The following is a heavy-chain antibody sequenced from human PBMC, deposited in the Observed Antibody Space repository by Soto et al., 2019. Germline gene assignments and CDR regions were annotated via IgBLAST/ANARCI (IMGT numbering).Heavy chain of an antibody. D-gene: IGHD5-12*01. CDR3: AREWTSSGYDYYWFDP. CDR1: GYTVTSYG. Sequence: ASVKVSCKASGYTVTSYGISWVRQAPGQGLEWMGWISAYNGNTNYAQKLQGRVTMTTDTSTSTAYMELRSLRSDDTAVYYCAREWTSSGYDYYWFDPWGQGTLVTVSS. V-gene: IGHV1-18*01. J-gene: IGHJ5*02. CDR2: ISAYNGNT.